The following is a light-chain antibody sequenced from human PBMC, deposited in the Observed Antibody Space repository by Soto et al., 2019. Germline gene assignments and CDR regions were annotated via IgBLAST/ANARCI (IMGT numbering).Light chain of an antibody. CDR3: SSYTSSSTQV. CDR2: EVS. V-gene: IGLV2-14*01. Sequence: QSALTQPASVSGAPGQSITISCTGTSSDVGGYKFVSWYQQHPGKAPKLMIYEVSNRPSAVSNRFSGSKSGNTASLTISGLQAEDEADYYCSSYTSSSTQVLGGGAKLTVL. J-gene: IGLJ3*02. CDR1: SSDVGGYKF.